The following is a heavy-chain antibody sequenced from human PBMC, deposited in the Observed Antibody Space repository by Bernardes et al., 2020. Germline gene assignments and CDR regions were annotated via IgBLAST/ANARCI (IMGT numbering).Heavy chain of an antibody. CDR1: GFTFSSYA. D-gene: IGHD2-2*01. J-gene: IGHJ6*03. CDR2: ISGSGGST. Sequence: GSLRLSCAASGFTFSSYAMSWVRQAPGKGLEWVSAISGSGGSTYYADSVKGRFTISRDNSKNTLYLQMNSLRAEDTAVYYCAKDTRGYCSSTSCFYYYYMDVWGKGTTVTVSS. V-gene: IGHV3-23*01. CDR3: AKDTRGYCSSTSCFYYYYMDV.